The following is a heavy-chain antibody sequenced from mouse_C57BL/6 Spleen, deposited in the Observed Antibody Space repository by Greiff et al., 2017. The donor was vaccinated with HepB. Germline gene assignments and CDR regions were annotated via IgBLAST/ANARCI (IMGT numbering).Heavy chain of an antibody. CDR3: ARDRYYDYDWYFDV. CDR2: ISDGGSYT. J-gene: IGHJ1*03. D-gene: IGHD2-4*01. Sequence: EVQRVESGGGLVKPGGSLKLSCAASGFTFSSYAMSWVRQTPEKRLEWVATISDGGSYTYYPDNVKGRFSISRDNAKNNLYLQMSHLKSEDTAMYYCARDRYYDYDWYFDVWGTGTTVTVSS. V-gene: IGHV5-4*01. CDR1: GFTFSSYA.